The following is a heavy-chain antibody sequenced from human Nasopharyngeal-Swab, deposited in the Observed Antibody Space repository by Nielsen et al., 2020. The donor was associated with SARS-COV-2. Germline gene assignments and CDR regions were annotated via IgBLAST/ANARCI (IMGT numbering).Heavy chain of an antibody. CDR1: GFTFDDYA. V-gene: IGHV3-9*01. CDR2: ISWNSGSI. D-gene: IGHD1-26*01. Sequence: GGSLRLSCAASGFTFDDYAMHWVRQAPGKGLEWVSGISWNSGSIGYADSVKGRFTISRDNAKNSLYLQMNSLRAEDTALYYCARDSGSYRFFDYWGQGTLVTVSS. CDR3: ARDSGSYRFFDY. J-gene: IGHJ4*02.